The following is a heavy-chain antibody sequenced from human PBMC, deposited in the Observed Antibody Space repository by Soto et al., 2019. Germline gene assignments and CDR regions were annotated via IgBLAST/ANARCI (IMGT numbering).Heavy chain of an antibody. D-gene: IGHD3-10*01. V-gene: IGHV4-34*01. J-gene: IGHJ4*02. Sequence: PSETLSLTCADYGGSFSGYYWSWIRQPPGKGLEWIGEINHSGSANYNPTFKSRVSISVDTSKNQLSLQPSSVTAADTAVYYCAKGPQGGYYDSGSFYSGGYWGQGTLVTVS. CDR1: GGSFSGYY. CDR3: AKGPQGGYYDSGSFYSGGY. CDR2: INHSGSA.